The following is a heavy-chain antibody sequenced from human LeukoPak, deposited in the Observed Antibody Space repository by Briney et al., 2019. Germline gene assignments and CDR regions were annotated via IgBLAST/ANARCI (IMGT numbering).Heavy chain of an antibody. CDR2: ISSSGSTI. CDR3: ARHTSSWYGAFDI. D-gene: IGHD6-13*01. CDR1: GFTFSSYE. Sequence: GGSLRLSCAASGFTFSSYEMNWVRQAPGKGLEWVSYISSSGSTIYYADSVKGRFTISRDNAKNSLYLQMNSLRAEDTAVYYCARHTSSWYGAFDIWGQGTMVTVSS. J-gene: IGHJ3*02. V-gene: IGHV3-48*03.